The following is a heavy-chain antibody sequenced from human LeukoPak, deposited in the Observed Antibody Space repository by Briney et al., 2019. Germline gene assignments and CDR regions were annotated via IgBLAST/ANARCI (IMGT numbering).Heavy chain of an antibody. CDR2: IYYTGST. Sequence: SETLSLTCAVSGGSISRSGYSWSWIRQPPGKGLEWIGYIYYTGSTYYNPSLKSRLTISLDTSKNQFSLKLSSVTAADTAVYYCARGGDSSGYEGRFDPWGRGTLVTVSS. J-gene: IGHJ5*02. CDR1: GGSISRSGYS. CDR3: ARGGDSSGYEGRFDP. V-gene: IGHV4-30-4*07. D-gene: IGHD3-22*01.